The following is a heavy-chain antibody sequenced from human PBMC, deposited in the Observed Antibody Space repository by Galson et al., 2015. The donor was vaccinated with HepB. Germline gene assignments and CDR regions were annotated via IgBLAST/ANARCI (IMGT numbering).Heavy chain of an antibody. V-gene: IGHV1-69*13. Sequence: SVKVSCKASGGTFSSYAISWVRQAPGQGLEWMGGIIPIFGTANYAQKFQGRVTITADESTSTAYMELSSLRSEDTAVYYCARAGYYDSSGYYHYFDYWGQGTLVTVSS. CDR3: ARAGYYDSSGYYHYFDY. D-gene: IGHD3-22*01. CDR1: GGTFSSYA. CDR2: IIPIFGTA. J-gene: IGHJ4*02.